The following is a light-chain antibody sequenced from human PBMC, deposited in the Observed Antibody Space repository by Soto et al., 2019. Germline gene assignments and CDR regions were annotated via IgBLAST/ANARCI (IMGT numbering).Light chain of an antibody. J-gene: IGLJ2*01. CDR1: SSNIGSNT. CDR2: SNN. CDR3: AAWDDSLNGPNVV. Sequence: VLTQPPSASGTPGQRVTISCSGSSSNIGSNTVNWYQQLPGTAPKLLIYSNNQRPSGVPDRFSGSKSGTSASLAISGLQSEDEADYYCAAWDDSLNGPNVVFGGGTKLTVL. V-gene: IGLV1-44*01.